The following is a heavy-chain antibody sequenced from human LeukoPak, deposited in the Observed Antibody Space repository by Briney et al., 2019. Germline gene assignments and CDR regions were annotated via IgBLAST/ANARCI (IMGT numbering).Heavy chain of an antibody. CDR2: ISSSGSTI. J-gene: IGHJ3*02. V-gene: IGHV3-48*04. D-gene: IGHD3-10*01. CDR1: GFTFSSYG. Sequence: PGGSLRLSCAASGFTFSSYGMHWVRQAPGKGLEWVSYISSSGSTIYYADSVKGRFTISRDNAKNSLYLQMNSLRAEDTAVYYCVITMVRGLGFAFDIWGQGTMVTVSS. CDR3: VITMVRGLGFAFDI.